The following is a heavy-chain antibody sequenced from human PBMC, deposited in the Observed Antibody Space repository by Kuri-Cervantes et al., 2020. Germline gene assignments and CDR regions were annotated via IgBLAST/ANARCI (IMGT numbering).Heavy chain of an antibody. Sequence: LKISCAASGFTFSSYGMHWVRQAPGKGLEWVAVISYDGSNKYYADSVKGRFTISRDNSKNTLYLQMNSLRAEDTAVYYCAKDLKGSSWYPYYYYYYGMDVWGQGTTVTVSS. CDR2: ISYDGSNK. D-gene: IGHD6-13*01. J-gene: IGHJ6*02. CDR1: GFTFSSYG. V-gene: IGHV3-30*18. CDR3: AKDLKGSSWYPYYYYYYGMDV.